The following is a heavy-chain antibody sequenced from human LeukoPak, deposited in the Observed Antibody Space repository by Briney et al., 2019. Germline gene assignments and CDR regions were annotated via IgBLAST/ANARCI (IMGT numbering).Heavy chain of an antibody. V-gene: IGHV1-2*02. Sequence: ASVKVSCKASGYTFTDYYMHWVRQAPGQGLEWMGWINPKSGGTNYAQQFQGRVTMTRDTPISTAYMELSRLRSDDTAMYYCARDKLRYFDYWGQGTLVTVSS. CDR2: INPKSGGT. D-gene: IGHD3-10*01. CDR1: GYTFTDYY. CDR3: ARDKLRYFDY. J-gene: IGHJ4*02.